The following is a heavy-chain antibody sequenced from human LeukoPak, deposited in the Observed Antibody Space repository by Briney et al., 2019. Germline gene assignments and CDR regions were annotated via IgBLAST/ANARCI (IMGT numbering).Heavy chain of an antibody. CDR3: AKGYSYGYEY. V-gene: IGHV3-30*02. Sequence: PGGSLRLSCAASGFTFSSSAMHWVRQAPGKGLEWVAFIRFDGTNKYYADSVKGPFTISRDNSKNTLYLQMNSLRSEDTAVYYCAKGYSYGYEYWGQGALVTVSS. CDR2: IRFDGTNK. D-gene: IGHD5-18*01. J-gene: IGHJ4*02. CDR1: GFTFSSSA.